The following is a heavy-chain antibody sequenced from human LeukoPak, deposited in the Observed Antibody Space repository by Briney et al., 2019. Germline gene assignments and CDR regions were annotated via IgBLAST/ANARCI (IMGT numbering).Heavy chain of an antibody. D-gene: IGHD3-10*01. Sequence: GGSLRLSCAASGFNFSAYAMHWVRQAPGKGLEYVSVVTNNGDTTYYANSLKGRFTISRDNSKSTLLLQMDSLRGEDMGVYYCARGHPYNYGSNYMDVWGSGTTVTVS. J-gene: IGHJ6*03. CDR1: GFNFSAYA. CDR2: VTNNGDTT. CDR3: ARGHPYNYGSNYMDV. V-gene: IGHV3-64*01.